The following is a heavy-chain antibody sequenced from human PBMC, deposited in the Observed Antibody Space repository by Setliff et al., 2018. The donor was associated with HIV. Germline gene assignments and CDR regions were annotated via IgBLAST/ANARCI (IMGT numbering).Heavy chain of an antibody. CDR3: ARVSYTGVDPQTHRDY. J-gene: IGHJ4*02. D-gene: IGHD2-21*01. CDR1: GYTFTNYA. CDR2: INTNTGNP. V-gene: IGHV7-4-1*02. Sequence: ASVKVSCKTSGYTFTNYALNWVRQAPGQGLEWMGWINTNTGNPTYAQGFTGRFVFSLDTSVSTAYLQISSLKAEDSAIYYCARVSYTGVDPQTHRDYWGQGTPVTVSS.